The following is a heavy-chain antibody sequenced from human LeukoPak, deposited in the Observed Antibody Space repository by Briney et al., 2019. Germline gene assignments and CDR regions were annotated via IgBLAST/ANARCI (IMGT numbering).Heavy chain of an antibody. CDR2: IKHDGSAT. Sequence: PGGSLRLSCAASGFIFSGYWMTWVRQAPGKGLEWVANIKHDGSATNYMNSVRGRFTVSRDNAKNSLYLQMNSLRVDDTGVYYCARDASGFYYTSGVIEVWGRGTLVTVAS. D-gene: IGHD3-22*01. J-gene: IGHJ4*02. CDR1: GFIFSGYW. CDR3: ARDASGFYYTSGVIEV. V-gene: IGHV3-7*01.